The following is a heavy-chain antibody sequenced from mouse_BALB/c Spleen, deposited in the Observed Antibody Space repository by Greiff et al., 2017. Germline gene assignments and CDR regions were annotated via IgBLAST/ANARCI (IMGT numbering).Heavy chain of an antibody. CDR1: GYSITSDYA. CDR3: ARRLITTVVARYFDV. CDR2: ISYSGST. Sequence: EVKLLESGPGLVKPSQSLSLTCTVTGYSITSDYAWNWIRQFPGNKLEWMGYISYSGSTSYNPSLKSRISITRDTSKNQFFLQLNSVTTEDTATYYCARRLITTVVARYFDVWGAGTTVTVSS. V-gene: IGHV3-2*02. J-gene: IGHJ1*01. D-gene: IGHD1-1*01.